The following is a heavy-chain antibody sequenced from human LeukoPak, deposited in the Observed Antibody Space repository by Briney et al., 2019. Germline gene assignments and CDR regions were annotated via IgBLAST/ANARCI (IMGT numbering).Heavy chain of an antibody. CDR1: GGSISSHY. D-gene: IGHD2-8*01. J-gene: IGHJ6*02. V-gene: IGHV4-59*11. Sequence: SETLSLTCTVSGGSISSHYWSWIRQPPGKGLEWIAYIYYSGNTNYNPSLKSRVTISADTSKNQFSLKLSSVTAADSAVYYCARDDLNGRYGMDVWGQGTTVTVSS. CDR2: IYYSGNT. CDR3: ARDDLNGRYGMDV.